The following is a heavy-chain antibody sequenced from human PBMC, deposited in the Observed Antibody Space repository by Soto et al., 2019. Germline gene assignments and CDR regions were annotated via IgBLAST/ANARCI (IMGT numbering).Heavy chain of an antibody. CDR3: XXXXXXXFAP. J-gene: IGHJ5*02. Sequence: EEQLLESGGDLVQPGGSLRLSCAASGFTFGHYVMSWVRQAPGKGLEWVSTITGSXXXTTYTESVKGRFTISRDNXXXXXXXXXXXXXXXXXXXXXXXXXXXXXFAPWGRGTLVTVSS. V-gene: IGHV3-23*01. CDR2: ITGSXXXT. CDR1: GFTFGHYV.